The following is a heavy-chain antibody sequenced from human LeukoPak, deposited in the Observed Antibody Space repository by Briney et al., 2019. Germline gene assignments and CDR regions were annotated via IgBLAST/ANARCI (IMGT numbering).Heavy chain of an antibody. Sequence: PSGTLSLTCAVFGGSISSSNWWSWVRQPPGKGLEWIGEIYHSGSTNYNPSLKSRVTISVDKSKNQFSLKLTSVTAADTAVYYCARTTEGGYTYGYFYYYYMDVWGKGTTVTVSS. J-gene: IGHJ6*03. V-gene: IGHV4-4*02. CDR3: ARTTEGGYTYGYFYYYYMDV. CDR2: IYHSGST. CDR1: GGSISSSNW. D-gene: IGHD5-18*01.